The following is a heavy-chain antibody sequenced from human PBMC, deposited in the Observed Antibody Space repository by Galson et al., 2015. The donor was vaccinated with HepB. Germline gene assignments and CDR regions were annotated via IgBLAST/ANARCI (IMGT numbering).Heavy chain of an antibody. CDR3: ARDLTLGYCSSTSCSGRYYYGMDV. Sequence: SLRLSCAASGFTFSSYSMNWVRQAPGKGLEWVSSISSSSSYIYYADSVKGRFTISRDNAKNSLYLQMNSLRAEDTAVYYCARDLTLGYCSSTSCSGRYYYGMDVWGQGTTVTVSS. CDR1: GFTFSSYS. J-gene: IGHJ6*02. CDR2: ISSSSSYI. V-gene: IGHV3-21*01. D-gene: IGHD2-2*01.